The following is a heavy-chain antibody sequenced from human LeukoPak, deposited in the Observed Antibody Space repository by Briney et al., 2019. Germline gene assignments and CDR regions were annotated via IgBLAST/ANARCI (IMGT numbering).Heavy chain of an antibody. CDR3: AKDLGGYYDSSGYFGPMDV. V-gene: IGHV3-30*18. CDR2: ISYDGSNK. Sequence: GGSLRLSCAASGFTFSSYGMHWDRQAPGKGLEWVAVISYDGSNKYYADSVEGRFTISRDNSKNTLYLQMNSLRAEDTAVYYCAKDLGGYYDSSGYFGPMDVWGQGTTVTVSS. D-gene: IGHD3-22*01. CDR1: GFTFSSYG. J-gene: IGHJ6*02.